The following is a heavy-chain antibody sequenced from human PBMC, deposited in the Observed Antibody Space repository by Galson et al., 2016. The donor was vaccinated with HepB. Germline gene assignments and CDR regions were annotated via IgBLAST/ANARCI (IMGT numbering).Heavy chain of an antibody. Sequence: ETLSLTCSVSGYSISTGYYWGWIRQPPGKGLEWIGSMYHSGNTYYNPSHKSRVTISADTSKNHFPRRLSSVIAADTAGYYCARVIYSNSWRNPGRRFDPWGQGTLVTVSS. D-gene: IGHD2/OR15-2a*01. CDR3: ARVIYSNSWRNPGRRFDP. J-gene: IGHJ5*02. CDR1: GYSISTGYY. CDR2: MYHSGNT. V-gene: IGHV4-38-2*02.